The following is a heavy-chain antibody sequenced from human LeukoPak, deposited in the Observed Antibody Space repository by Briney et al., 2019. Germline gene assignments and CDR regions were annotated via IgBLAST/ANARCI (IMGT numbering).Heavy chain of an antibody. J-gene: IGHJ4*02. CDR1: GFTFSSYS. CDR2: ISGSGGST. Sequence: GGSLRLSCAASGFTFSSYSMSWVRQAPGKGLEWVSAISGSGGSTYYADSVKGRFTISRDNSKNTLYLQMNSLRAEDTAVYYCARTGIYCSRTSCSKDFDYWGQGTLVTVSS. V-gene: IGHV3-23*01. D-gene: IGHD2-2*01. CDR3: ARTGIYCSRTSCSKDFDY.